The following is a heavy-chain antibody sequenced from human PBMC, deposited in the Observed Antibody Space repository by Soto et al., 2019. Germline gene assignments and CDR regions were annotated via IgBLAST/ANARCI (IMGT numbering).Heavy chain of an antibody. Sequence: SETLSLTCTVSGGSISSYYWSWIRQPPGKGLEWIGYIYYSGSTNYNPSLKSRVTISVDTSKNQFSLKLSSVTAADTAVYYCARMVYAIGYYGMDVWGQGTTVTVSS. CDR2: IYYSGST. V-gene: IGHV4-59*01. CDR1: GGSISSYY. D-gene: IGHD2-8*01. J-gene: IGHJ6*02. CDR3: ARMVYAIGYYGMDV.